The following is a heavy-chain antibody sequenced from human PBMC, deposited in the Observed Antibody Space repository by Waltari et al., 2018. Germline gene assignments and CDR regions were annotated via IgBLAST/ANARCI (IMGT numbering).Heavy chain of an antibody. Sequence: QVQLVESGGGVVQPGGSLRLFCAASGFTCGRFGFHLFRQAQGKGLDWVAFIRPDGINKYYADSVKCRFTISRDNFKNMLFRQMNSLRAEDTAVYYCGKDVNWGDLEYWGQGTLVTVSS. J-gene: IGHJ4*02. CDR2: IRPDGINK. V-gene: IGHV3-30*02. CDR1: GFTCGRFG. CDR3: GKDVNWGDLEY. D-gene: IGHD7-27*01.